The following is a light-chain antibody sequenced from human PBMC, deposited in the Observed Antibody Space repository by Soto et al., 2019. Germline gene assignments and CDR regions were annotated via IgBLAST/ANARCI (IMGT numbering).Light chain of an antibody. CDR1: QSISSW. CDR2: KAS. Sequence: DIQMTQSPSTLSASVGDRVTITCRASQSISSWLAWYQQKPGKAPKLLIYKASSLESGVPSRFSGSGSGTEFTLTISSLQPEDSATYYCQQSYSLPYTFGQGTKVDI. J-gene: IGKJ2*01. V-gene: IGKV1-5*03. CDR3: QQSYSLPYT.